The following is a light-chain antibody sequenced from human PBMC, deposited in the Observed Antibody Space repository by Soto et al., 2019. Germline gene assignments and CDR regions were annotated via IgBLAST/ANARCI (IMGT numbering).Light chain of an antibody. CDR2: AAS. CDR3: QKYSSVIT. V-gene: IGKV1-27*01. CDR1: QGISNF. Sequence: DIQMIQSPSSLSASVGDRVTITCRASQGISNFLAWYQQKPGKVPKLLISAASILQSGVPFRFSGSGSGTDFTLTITSLQPEDVATYYCQKYSSVITFGQGTRLEIK. J-gene: IGKJ5*01.